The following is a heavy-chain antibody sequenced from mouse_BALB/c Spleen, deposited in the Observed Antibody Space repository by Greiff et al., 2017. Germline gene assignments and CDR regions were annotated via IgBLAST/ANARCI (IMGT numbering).Heavy chain of an antibody. D-gene: IGHD2-3*01. V-gene: IGHV1-18*01. CDR3: ARENGYWYYFDY. CDR2: INPNNGGT. Sequence: EVQLQQSGPELVKPGASVKIPCKASGYTFTDYNMDWGKQSHGKSLGWIGDINPNNGGTIYNQKFKGKATLTVDKSSSTAYMELRSLTSEDTAVYYCARENGYWYYFDYWGQGTTRTVSS. J-gene: IGHJ2*01. CDR1: GYTFTDYN.